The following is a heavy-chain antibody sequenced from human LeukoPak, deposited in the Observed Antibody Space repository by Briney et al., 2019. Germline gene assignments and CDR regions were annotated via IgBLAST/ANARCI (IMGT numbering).Heavy chain of an antibody. Sequence: ASVKVSCKASRYTSGEYYIHWVRQAPGQGLEWMGWINPNNGGTRYAQKFRGRVTMTRDTSISTAYVELNELISDDTALYYCAGKLVGGNRFDSWGQGTLVTVSS. J-gene: IGHJ4*02. CDR2: INPNNGGT. D-gene: IGHD1-26*01. CDR1: RYTSGEYY. V-gene: IGHV1-2*02. CDR3: AGKLVGGNRFDS.